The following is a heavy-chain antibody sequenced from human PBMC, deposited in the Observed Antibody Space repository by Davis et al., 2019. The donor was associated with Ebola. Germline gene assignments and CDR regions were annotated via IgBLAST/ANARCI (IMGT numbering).Heavy chain of an antibody. CDR3: ARDNGSGSRVDY. J-gene: IGHJ4*02. V-gene: IGHV1-18*01. Sequence: ASVKVSCKTSGFIFRNYGFSWVRQVPGQGLEWMGWISGYNGNPNYAQKFLGRVTMTTDTSTDTAYMEVRRLTSDDTAVYYCARDNGSGSRVDYWGQGTLVTVSS. CDR2: ISGYNGNP. CDR1: GFIFRNYG. D-gene: IGHD3-10*01.